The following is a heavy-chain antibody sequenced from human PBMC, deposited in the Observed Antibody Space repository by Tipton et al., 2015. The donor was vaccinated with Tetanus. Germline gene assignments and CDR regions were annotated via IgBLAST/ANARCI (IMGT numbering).Heavy chain of an antibody. V-gene: IGHV4-34*01. J-gene: IGHJ4*02. Sequence: TLSLTCTVSGGSISSYYWSWIRQPPGKGLEWIGEINHSGSTNYNPSLKSRVTISVDTSKNQFSLELSSVTAADTAVYYCARHAITIFGDHWGQGTLVTVSS. CDR2: INHSGST. CDR3: ARHAITIFGDH. CDR1: GGSISSYY. D-gene: IGHD3-3*01.